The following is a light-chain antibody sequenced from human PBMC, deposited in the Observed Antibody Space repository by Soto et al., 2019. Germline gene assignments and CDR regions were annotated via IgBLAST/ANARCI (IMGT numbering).Light chain of an antibody. Sequence: QLGRTQPSSASWTLGQSVSISSTGTKNDLGVYDFVSWYQHHPGKSPRLIIYEVVQRPSGVPDRFSGSKSGNTASLPVSGLQAADEADYFCKSYGGSNTYVFGSGTKV. CDR3: KSYGGSNTYV. CDR1: KNDLGVYDF. J-gene: IGLJ1*01. CDR2: EVV. V-gene: IGLV2-8*01.